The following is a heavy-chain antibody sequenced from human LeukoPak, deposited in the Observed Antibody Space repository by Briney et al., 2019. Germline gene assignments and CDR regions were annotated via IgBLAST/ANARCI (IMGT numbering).Heavy chain of an antibody. V-gene: IGHV3-30-3*01. Sequence: GESLRLSCAASGFTFSSYAMHWVRQAPGKGLEWVAVISYDGSNKYYADSVKGRFTISRDNSKNTLYLQMNSLRAEDTAVYYCARDQGVVVPAAAFDYWGQGTLVTVSS. J-gene: IGHJ4*02. CDR2: ISYDGSNK. D-gene: IGHD2-2*01. CDR3: ARDQGVVVPAAAFDY. CDR1: GFTFSSYA.